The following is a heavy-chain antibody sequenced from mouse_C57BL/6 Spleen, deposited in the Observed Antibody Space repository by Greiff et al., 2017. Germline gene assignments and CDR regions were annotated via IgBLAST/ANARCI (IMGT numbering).Heavy chain of an antibody. CDR2: IYPSDSEP. J-gene: IGHJ2*01. CDR1: GYTFTSYW. D-gene: IGHD2-1*01. V-gene: IGHV1-61*01. Sequence: HVQLQQPWAELVRPGSSVKLSCKASGYTFTSYWMDWVKQRPGQGLEWIGNIYPSDSEPPYNPKFKDKATLTVDKSSSPAYMQLSSLTSEDSAVYYCARSSGNYYFDYWGQGTTLTVSS. CDR3: ARSSGNYYFDY.